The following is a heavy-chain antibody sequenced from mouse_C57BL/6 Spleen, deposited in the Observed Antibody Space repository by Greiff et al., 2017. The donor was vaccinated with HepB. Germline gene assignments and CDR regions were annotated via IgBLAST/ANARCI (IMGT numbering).Heavy chain of an antibody. J-gene: IGHJ3*01. CDR3: ARDYSNSY. CDR1: GYAFTNYL. D-gene: IGHD2-5*01. V-gene: IGHV1-54*01. CDR2: INPGSGGT. Sequence: QVQLQQSGAELVRPGTSVKVSCKASGYAFTNYLIEWVKQRPGQGLEWIGVINPGSGGTNYNEKFKGKATLTADKSSSTAYMQLSSLTSEDSAVYFCARDYSNSYWGQGTLVTVST.